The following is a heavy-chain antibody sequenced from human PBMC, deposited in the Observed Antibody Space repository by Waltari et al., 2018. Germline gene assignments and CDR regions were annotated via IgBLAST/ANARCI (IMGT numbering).Heavy chain of an antibody. J-gene: IGHJ3*02. CDR1: GGSISSGGYY. Sequence: QVQLQESGPGLVKPSQTLSLTCIVSGGSISSGGYYWSWIRPPAGTGLEWLGRVFTSGLTNSNPSLKSRVTVSLDTSKNHFSLNLSSVTAADTAVYYCAREWDHYDNSGKGAFEIWGQGTLVTVSS. D-gene: IGHD3-22*01. CDR2: VFTSGLT. V-gene: IGHV4-61*02. CDR3: AREWDHYDNSGKGAFEI.